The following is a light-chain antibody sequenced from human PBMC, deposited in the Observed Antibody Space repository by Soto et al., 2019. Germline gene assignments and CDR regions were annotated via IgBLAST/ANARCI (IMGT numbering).Light chain of an antibody. CDR2: DAS. Sequence: EIVMTQSPVTLSVSPGESATLSCRASQSVSSNLAWYQHKLGQAHRLLIYDASTRATVIPARFSGSGSGTEFTPTISSLQSQDFAVYYCQQYKDWPPITFGQGTRLEI. CDR3: QQYKDWPPIT. CDR1: QSVSSN. J-gene: IGKJ5*01. V-gene: IGKV3-15*01.